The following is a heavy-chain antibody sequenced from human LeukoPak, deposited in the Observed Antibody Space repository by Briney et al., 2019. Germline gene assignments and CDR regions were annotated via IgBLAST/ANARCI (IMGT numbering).Heavy chain of an antibody. V-gene: IGHV4-30-2*06. D-gene: IGHD3-10*01. CDR2: IYDRGPA. J-gene: IGHJ5*01. Sequence: PSETLSLTCTVSGYAITSGGFSWNWIRQSPGKGLEWIGCIYDRGPAYYNPSLKSRFTMSVDRPKNQFFLNVTSLTAADTAVYFCARSRQASGLFNSWGQGTLVVVSS. CDR3: ARSRQASGLFNS. CDR1: GYAITSGGFS.